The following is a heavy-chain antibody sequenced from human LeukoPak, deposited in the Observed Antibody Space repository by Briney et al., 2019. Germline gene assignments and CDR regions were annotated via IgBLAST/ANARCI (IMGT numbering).Heavy chain of an antibody. D-gene: IGHD6-19*01. CDR3: ARDFYSSGWVEY. J-gene: IGHJ4*02. Sequence: GGSLRLSCAASGFTFSTYIMNWVRQTPGKGLEWVSSIGTSTSYIYYADSVKGRFTISRDNSKNTLYLQMNSLRAEDTAVYYCARDFYSSGWVEYWGQGTLVTVSS. CDR1: GFTFSTYI. CDR2: IGTSTSYI. V-gene: IGHV3-21*04.